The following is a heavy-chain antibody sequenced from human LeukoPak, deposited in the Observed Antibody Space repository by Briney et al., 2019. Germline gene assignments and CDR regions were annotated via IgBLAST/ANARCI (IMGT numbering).Heavy chain of an antibody. CDR3: ARSSPPYTAMGLEHFDY. V-gene: IGHV4-31*11. D-gene: IGHD5-18*01. J-gene: IGHJ4*02. CDR2: IYYSGST. CDR1: GGSFSGYY. Sequence: PSETLSLTCAVYGGSFSGYYWSWIRQHPGKGLEWIGYIYYSGSTYYNPSLKSRVTISVDTSKNQFSLKLSSVTAADTAVYYCARSSPPYTAMGLEHFDYWGQGTLVTVSS.